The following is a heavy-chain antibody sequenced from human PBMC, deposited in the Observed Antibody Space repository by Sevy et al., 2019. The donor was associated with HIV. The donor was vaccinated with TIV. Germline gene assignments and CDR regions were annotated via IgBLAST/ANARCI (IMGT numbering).Heavy chain of an antibody. CDR2: IRSQTFGRTT. D-gene: IGHD3-16*01. V-gene: IGHV3-49*03. CDR1: GFKFGEYA. CDR3: TRVRGTISPYYYFGMDV. Sequence: GGSLRLSCTASGFKFGEYAMSWLRQAPGKGLEWVGFIRSQTFGRTTEYAASVKDRFAISRDDSRSIAYLQMDSLTTEDTAIYFCTRVRGTISPYYYFGMDVWGQGTTVTVSS. J-gene: IGHJ6*02.